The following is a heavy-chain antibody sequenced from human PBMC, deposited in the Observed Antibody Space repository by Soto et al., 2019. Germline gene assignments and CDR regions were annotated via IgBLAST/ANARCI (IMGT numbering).Heavy chain of an antibody. CDR2: IWYDGSNK. Sequence: GGSLRLSCAASGFTFSSYGMHWVRQAPGKGLEWVAVIWYDGSNKYYADSVKGRFTISRDNSKNTLYLQMNSLRAEDTAVYYCARDRRDGDYLFDYWGQGTLVTVSS. D-gene: IGHD4-17*01. CDR3: ARDRRDGDYLFDY. J-gene: IGHJ4*02. V-gene: IGHV3-33*01. CDR1: GFTFSSYG.